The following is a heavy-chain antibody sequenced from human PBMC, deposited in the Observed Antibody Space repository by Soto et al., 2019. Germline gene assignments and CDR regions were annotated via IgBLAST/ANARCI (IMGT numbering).Heavy chain of an antibody. CDR1: GFTFSIYA. CDR2: ISYDGSNK. CDR3: ARGGIVVVIKTRLDY. D-gene: IGHD3-22*01. V-gene: IGHV3-30-3*01. J-gene: IGHJ4*02. Sequence: GGSLRLSCAASGFTFSIYAMHWVRQAPGKGLEWVAVISYDGSNKYYADSVKGRFTISRDNSKNTLYLQMNSLRAEDTAVYYCARGGIVVVIKTRLDYWGQGTLVTVSS.